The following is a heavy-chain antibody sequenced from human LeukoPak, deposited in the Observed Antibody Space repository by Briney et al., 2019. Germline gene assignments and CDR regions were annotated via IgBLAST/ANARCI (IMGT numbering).Heavy chain of an antibody. V-gene: IGHV3-23*01. Sequence: GGSLRLSCAASGITFSSDAMSWVRQAPGKGLEWVSAINGGSTHYAGSVKGRFTISRDNSKNTLFLQMNSLRAEDTAVYYCAKDIVVVTSGSNAFDIWGQGTMVTVSS. CDR1: GITFSSDA. CDR3: AKDIVVVTSGSNAFDI. D-gene: IGHD2-21*02. CDR2: INGGST. J-gene: IGHJ3*02.